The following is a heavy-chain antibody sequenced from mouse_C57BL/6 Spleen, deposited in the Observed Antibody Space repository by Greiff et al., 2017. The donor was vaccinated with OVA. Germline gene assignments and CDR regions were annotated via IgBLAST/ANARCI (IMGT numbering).Heavy chain of an antibody. CDR2: INYDGSST. V-gene: IGHV5-16*01. Sequence: EVKLMESEGGLVQPGSSMKLSCTASGFTFSDYYMAWVRQVPEKGLEWVANINYDGSSTYYLDSLKSRFIISRDNAKNILYLQMSSLKSEDTATYYCARVLGLYFDYWGQGTTLTVSS. CDR1: GFTFSDYY. CDR3: ARVLGLYFDY. D-gene: IGHD4-1*01. J-gene: IGHJ2*01.